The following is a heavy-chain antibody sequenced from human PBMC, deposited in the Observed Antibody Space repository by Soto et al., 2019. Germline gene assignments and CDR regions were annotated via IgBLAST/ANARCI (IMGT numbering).Heavy chain of an antibody. CDR1: GFSLSTRGVG. Sequence: APAPVYPTQTLTLTCTFSGFSLSTRGVGVGWIRQPPGKALEWLALIYWDDDKRYSPSLKSRLTITKDTSKNQVVLTMTNMDPVDTATYFCAHRRDSSGWYPKIIDYLGQGTLVTVSS. CDR3: AHRRDSSGWYPKIIDY. D-gene: IGHD6-19*01. V-gene: IGHV2-5*02. J-gene: IGHJ4*02. CDR2: IYWDDDK.